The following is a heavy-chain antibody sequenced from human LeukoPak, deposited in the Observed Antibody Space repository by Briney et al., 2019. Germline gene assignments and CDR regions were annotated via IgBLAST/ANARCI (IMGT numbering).Heavy chain of an antibody. CDR2: ISWTRGII. V-gene: IGHV3-9*01. J-gene: IGHJ4*02. CDR1: GFTFSSYW. CDR3: AKPIYDFWSGPFDY. D-gene: IGHD3-3*01. Sequence: KSGGSLRLSCTVSGFTFSSYWMVWVRHTPGKGLVWVSGISWTRGIIGYADSVKGRFTISRDNAKSSLYLQMNSLRAEDTALYYCAKPIYDFWSGPFDYWGQGILVTVSS.